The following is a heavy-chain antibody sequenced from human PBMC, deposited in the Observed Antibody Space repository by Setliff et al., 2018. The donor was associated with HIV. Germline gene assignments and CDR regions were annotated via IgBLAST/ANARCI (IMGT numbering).Heavy chain of an antibody. V-gene: IGHV1-2*02. CDR2: INPNSGDT. Sequence: ASVKVSCKASVYSFSDDYMHWVRQAPGQGLEWMGWINPNSGDTNYAQKFQGRVTMTRDTSISTVYMELSRLISDDTAVYYCARDRTHQNWGSRGYYYMDVWGKGTTVTVSS. CDR1: VYSFSDDY. CDR3: ARDRTHQNWGSRGYYYMDV. J-gene: IGHJ6*03. D-gene: IGHD7-27*01.